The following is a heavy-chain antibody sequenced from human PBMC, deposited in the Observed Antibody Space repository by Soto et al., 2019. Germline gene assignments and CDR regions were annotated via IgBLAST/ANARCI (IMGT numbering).Heavy chain of an antibody. D-gene: IGHD4-17*01. CDR3: ARGRNYGDFDY. CDR2: IYYSGST. CDR1: GGSISSGDYY. J-gene: IGHJ4*02. V-gene: IGHV4-30-4*01. Sequence: SETLSLTCTVSGGSISSGDYYWSWIRQPPGKGLEWIGYIYYSGSTYYNPSLKSRVAISVDTSKNQFSLKLSSVTAADTAVYYCARGRNYGDFDYWGQGTLVTVSS.